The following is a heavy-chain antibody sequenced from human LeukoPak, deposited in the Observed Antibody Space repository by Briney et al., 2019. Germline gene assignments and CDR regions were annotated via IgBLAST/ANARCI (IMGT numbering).Heavy chain of an antibody. J-gene: IGHJ6*04. CDR3: AELGITMIGGV. V-gene: IGHV3-48*04. CDR2: ISSSGSAI. Sequence: GSLRLSCAASGFTFSSYWMSWVRQAPGKGLEWVSYISSSGSAIYYADSVKGRFTISRDNAKNSLYLQMNSLRAEDTAVYYCAELGITMIGGVWGKGTTVTISS. D-gene: IGHD3-10*02. CDR1: GFTFSSYW.